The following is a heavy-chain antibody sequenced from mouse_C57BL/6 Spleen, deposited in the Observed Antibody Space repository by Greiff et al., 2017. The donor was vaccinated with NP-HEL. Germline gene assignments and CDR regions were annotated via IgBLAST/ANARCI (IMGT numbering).Heavy chain of an antibody. CDR3: ARSAYYGSSQYYFDY. CDR2: IRNKANGYTT. J-gene: IGHJ2*01. Sequence: EVKLMESGGGLVQPGGSLSLSCAASGFTFTDYYMSWVRQPPGKALEWLGFIRNKANGYTTEYSASVKGRFTISRDNSQSILYLQMNALRAEDSATYYCARSAYYGSSQYYFDYWGQGTTLTVSS. V-gene: IGHV7-3*01. CDR1: GFTFTDYY. D-gene: IGHD1-1*01.